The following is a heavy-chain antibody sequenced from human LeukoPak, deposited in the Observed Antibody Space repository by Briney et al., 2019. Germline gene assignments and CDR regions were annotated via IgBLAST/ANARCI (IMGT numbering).Heavy chain of an antibody. J-gene: IGHJ6*02. V-gene: IGHV1-18*01. D-gene: IGHD1-26*01. Sequence: ASVKVSCKASGYTFTSYGISWVRQAPGQGLEWMGWISAYNSNTNYAQKLQGRVTMTRNTSISTAYMELSSLRSEDAAVYYCARGRAGGWELLGGHYYYGMDVWDQGTTVTVSS. CDR1: GYTFTSYG. CDR2: ISAYNSNT. CDR3: ARGRAGGWELLGGHYYYGMDV.